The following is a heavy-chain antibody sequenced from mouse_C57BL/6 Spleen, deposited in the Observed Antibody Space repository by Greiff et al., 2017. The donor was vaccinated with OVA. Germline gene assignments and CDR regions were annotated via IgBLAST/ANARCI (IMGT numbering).Heavy chain of an antibody. D-gene: IGHD1-1*01. V-gene: IGHV3-6*01. CDR2: ISYDGSN. CDR3: ARERLFITTVVAPYWYFDV. J-gene: IGHJ1*03. Sequence: EVKLVESGPGLVKPSQSLSLTCSVTGYSITSGYYWNWIRQFPGNKLEWMGYISYDGSNNYNPSLKNRISITRDTSKNQFFLKLNSVTTEDTDTYYCARERLFITTVVAPYWYFDVWGTGTTVTVSS. CDR1: GYSITSGYY.